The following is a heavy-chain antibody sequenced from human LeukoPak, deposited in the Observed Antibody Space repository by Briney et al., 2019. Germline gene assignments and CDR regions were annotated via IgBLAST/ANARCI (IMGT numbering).Heavy chain of an antibody. CDR1: GFTFDDYT. D-gene: IGHD5-18*01. CDR2: ISWDGGST. J-gene: IGHJ4*02. Sequence: GGSLRLSCAASGFTFDDYTMHWVRQAPGKGLEWVSLISWDGGSTYYADSVKGRFTISRDNSKNSLYLQMNSLRTEDTALYYCAKESGYSHGLDYWGQGTLVTVSS. V-gene: IGHV3-43*01. CDR3: AKESGYSHGLDY.